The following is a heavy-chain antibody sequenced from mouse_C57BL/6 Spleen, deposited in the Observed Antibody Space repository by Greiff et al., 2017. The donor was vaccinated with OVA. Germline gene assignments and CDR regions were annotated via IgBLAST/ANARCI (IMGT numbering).Heavy chain of an antibody. CDR3: ARSDYSKTYFDY. D-gene: IGHD2-5*01. Sequence: QVQLKQPGAELVRPGSSVKLSCKASGYTFTSYWMHWVKQRPIQGLEWIGNIDPSDSETHYNQKFKDKATLTVDKSSSTAYMQLSSLTSEDSAVYYCARSDYSKTYFDYWGKGTTLTVSS. V-gene: IGHV1-52*01. CDR2: IDPSDSET. CDR1: GYTFTSYW. J-gene: IGHJ2*01.